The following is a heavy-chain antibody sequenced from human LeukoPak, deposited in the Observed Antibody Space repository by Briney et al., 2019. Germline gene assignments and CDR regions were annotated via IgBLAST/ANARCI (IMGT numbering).Heavy chain of an antibody. CDR3: ARRCSIAVGGRGLWYYGMDV. Sequence: PSETPSLTCTVSGGSITISSYYWGWIRQPPGKRLEWIGSIYYSGSTYYNPSLKSRVTISVDTSKNQFSLKLSSVTAADTAVYYCARRCSIAVGGRGLWYYGMDVWGQGTTVTVSS. J-gene: IGHJ6*02. V-gene: IGHV4-39*01. CDR1: GGSITISSYY. CDR2: IYYSGST. D-gene: IGHD6-13*01.